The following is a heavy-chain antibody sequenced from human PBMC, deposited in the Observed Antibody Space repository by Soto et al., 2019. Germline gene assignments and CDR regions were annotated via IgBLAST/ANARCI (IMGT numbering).Heavy chain of an antibody. V-gene: IGHV3-64D*06. CDR1: GFTFSSHA. Sequence: EVQLVESGGGLVQPGGSLRLSCSASGFTFSSHAMHWVRQAPGKGLEYVSDISSNGGDTYYADSVKGRFTISRDNSKNTLSLQMSSLRPEDTAVYYCVKDQGYYGSGSCFDYWGQGTLVTVSS. CDR3: VKDQGYYGSGSCFDY. J-gene: IGHJ4*02. D-gene: IGHD3-10*01. CDR2: ISSNGGDT.